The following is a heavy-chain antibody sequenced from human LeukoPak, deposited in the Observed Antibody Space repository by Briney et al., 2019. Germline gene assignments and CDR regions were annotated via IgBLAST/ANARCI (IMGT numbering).Heavy chain of an antibody. V-gene: IGHV1-18*01. CDR1: GYTFTSYG. D-gene: IGHD4-17*01. CDR2: ISAYNGNT. J-gene: IGHJ2*01. Sequence: ASVKVSCKASGYTFTSYGISGGDRAPEQGLGWLDGISAYNGNTNYAQKLQGRVTMTTDTSTSTAYMELRSLRSDDTAVYYCARGGEDYGDSWYFDLWGRGTLVTVSS. CDR3: ARGGEDYGDSWYFDL.